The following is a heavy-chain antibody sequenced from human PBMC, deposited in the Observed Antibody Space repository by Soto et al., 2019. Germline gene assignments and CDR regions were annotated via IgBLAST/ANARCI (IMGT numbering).Heavy chain of an antibody. J-gene: IGHJ4*01. CDR1: GGSISSSSYY. CDR3: ARLLVRGLIFTPIDY. Sequence: SETLSLTCTVSGGSISSSSYYWGWIRQPPGKGLEWIGSIYYSGSTYYNPSLKSRVTISVDTSKNQFSLKLSPVTAADTAVYYCARLLVRGLIFTPIDYWGQGSLVTVSS. D-gene: IGHD3-10*01. CDR2: IYYSGST. V-gene: IGHV4-39*01.